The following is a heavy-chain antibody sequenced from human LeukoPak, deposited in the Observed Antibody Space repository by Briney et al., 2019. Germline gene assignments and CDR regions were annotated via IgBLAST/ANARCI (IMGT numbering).Heavy chain of an antibody. CDR1: GGSFSGYY. D-gene: IGHD3-10*01. J-gene: IGHJ5*02. V-gene: IGHV4-34*01. CDR2: INHSGST. CDR3: ARFVLLWFGELNSWFDP. Sequence: SETLSLTCAVYGGSFSGYYWSWIRQPPGKGLEWIGEINHSGSTNYNPSLKSRVTISVDTSKNQFSLKLSSVTAADTAVYYCARFVLLWFGELNSWFDPWGQGTLVTVSS.